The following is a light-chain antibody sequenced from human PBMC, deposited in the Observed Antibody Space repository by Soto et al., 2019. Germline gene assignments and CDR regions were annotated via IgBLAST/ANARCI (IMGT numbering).Light chain of an antibody. J-gene: IGKJ1*01. CDR3: QQYNNWPWT. CDR1: QSVSSN. CDR2: GAS. Sequence: EIVMTQSPATLSVSPGERATLSCRASQSVSSNLAWYQQKHGQAPRLLIYGASTRATGIPARFSGSGSGTEFTLTISSLQSEDFAVYDCQQYNNWPWTFGQGTKVEIK. V-gene: IGKV3-15*01.